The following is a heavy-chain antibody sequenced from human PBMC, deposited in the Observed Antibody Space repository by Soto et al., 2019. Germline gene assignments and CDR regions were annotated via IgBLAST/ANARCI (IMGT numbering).Heavy chain of an antibody. V-gene: IGHV3-23*01. Sequence: EVQLLESGGGLVQPGGTLRLSCAASGFSFSSYAMSWVRQAPGKGLEWVSIISNNGGGTYYADSVRGRFIISRDNAKNTLNLQMPSLRAEDTAVYYCAKGSTTCVSNNWFDAWGPGTLVTVSS. CDR2: ISNNGGGT. CDR3: AKGSTTCVSNNWFDA. J-gene: IGHJ5*02. D-gene: IGHD2-2*01. CDR1: GFSFSSYA.